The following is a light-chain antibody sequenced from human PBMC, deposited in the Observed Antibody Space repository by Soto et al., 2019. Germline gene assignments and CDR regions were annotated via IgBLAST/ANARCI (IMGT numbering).Light chain of an antibody. V-gene: IGKV3-15*01. Sequence: EIVMTQSPATLSVFPGERATLSCRASQSISNNFAWYQQRPGQAPRLLMYGASTRATGVPARFSGSGSGTEFTLTISSLQSEDFALYYCQQYNTWPLTFGGGTKVDIK. J-gene: IGKJ4*01. CDR1: QSISNN. CDR3: QQYNTWPLT. CDR2: GAS.